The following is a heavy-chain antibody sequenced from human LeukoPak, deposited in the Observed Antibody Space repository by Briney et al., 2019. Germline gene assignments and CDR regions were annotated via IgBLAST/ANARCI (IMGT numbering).Heavy chain of an antibody. J-gene: IGHJ3*02. Sequence: SETLSLTCTVSGGDINSYYWSWIRQPPGKGLEWIGNIYFSGSPNYNPSHKSRVTISVDPSKSQFSLKLRSVTAADTAVYFCARGQRIERTFDMWGQGTMVIVSS. CDR2: IYFSGSP. CDR1: GGDINSYY. V-gene: IGHV4-59*01. D-gene: IGHD6-25*01. CDR3: ARGQRIERTFDM.